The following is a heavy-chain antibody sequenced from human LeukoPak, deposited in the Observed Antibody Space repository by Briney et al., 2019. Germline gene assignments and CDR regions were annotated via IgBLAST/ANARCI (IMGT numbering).Heavy chain of an antibody. CDR3: AKDDLYYYDSSGSQTEGDY. CDR2: ISYDGSNK. CDR1: GFTFSSYG. D-gene: IGHD3-22*01. J-gene: IGHJ4*02. Sequence: PGGSLRLSCAASGFTFSSYGMHWARQAPGKGLEWVAVISYDGSNKYYADSVKGRFTISRDNSKNTLYLQMNSLRAEDTAVYYCAKDDLYYYDSSGSQTEGDYWGQGTLVTVSS. V-gene: IGHV3-30*18.